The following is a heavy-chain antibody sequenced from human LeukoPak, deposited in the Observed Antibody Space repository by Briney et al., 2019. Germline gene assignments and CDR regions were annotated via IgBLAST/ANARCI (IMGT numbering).Heavy chain of an antibody. J-gene: IGHJ5*02. V-gene: IGHV1-18*01. D-gene: IGHD1-1*01. Sequence: ASVKVSCKASGYTFTSYGISWVGQAPGQGLEWMGWISAYNGNTNYAQKLQGRVTMTTDTSTSTAYMELRSLRSDDTAVYYCARETGTPPAKRFDPWGQGTLVTVSS. CDR3: ARETGTPPAKRFDP. CDR2: ISAYNGNT. CDR1: GYTFTSYG.